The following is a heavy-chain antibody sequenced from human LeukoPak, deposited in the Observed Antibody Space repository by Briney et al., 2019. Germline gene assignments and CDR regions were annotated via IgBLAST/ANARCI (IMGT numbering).Heavy chain of an antibody. J-gene: IGHJ4*02. CDR2: ISSSGSTI. CDR1: GFIFSDYY. V-gene: IGHV3-11*01. Sequence: GGSLRLSCAASGFIFSDYYMSWIRQAPGKGLEWVSYISSSGSTIYYADSVKGRFTISRDNAKNSLYLQMNSLRAEDTAVYYGARDRRQWLVLFNEFDYWGQGTLVTVSS. CDR3: ARDRRQWLVLFNEFDY. D-gene: IGHD6-19*01.